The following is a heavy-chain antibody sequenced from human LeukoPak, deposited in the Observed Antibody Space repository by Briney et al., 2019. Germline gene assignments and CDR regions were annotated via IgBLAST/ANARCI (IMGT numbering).Heavy chain of an antibody. CDR2: VYYSGTT. Sequence: PSETLSLTCTVSGGSISSSPYYWGWIRQPPGKGLEWIVSVYYSGTTHYSPSLKSRVTISVDKSKNQFSLKLSSVTAADTAVYYCARDRRSEGGVRASFDYWGQGTLVTVSS. CDR3: ARDRRSEGGVRASFDY. J-gene: IGHJ4*02. V-gene: IGHV4-39*07. D-gene: IGHD3-10*01. CDR1: GGSISSSPYY.